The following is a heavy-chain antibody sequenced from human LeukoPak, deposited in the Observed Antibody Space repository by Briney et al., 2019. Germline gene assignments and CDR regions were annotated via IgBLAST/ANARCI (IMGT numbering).Heavy chain of an antibody. CDR3: AKEWERGSFDY. Sequence: GGSPRLSCAASGFTFSSYGMHWVRHAPGKGLEWVACIRYVGSNDYYTDSVKGRFTLSRDNSKNTVYLQMNSLRAEDTDVYYCAKEWERGSFDYWGQGTLVTVSS. V-gene: IGHV3-30*02. J-gene: IGHJ4*02. CDR2: IRYVGSND. CDR1: GFTFSSYG. D-gene: IGHD1-26*01.